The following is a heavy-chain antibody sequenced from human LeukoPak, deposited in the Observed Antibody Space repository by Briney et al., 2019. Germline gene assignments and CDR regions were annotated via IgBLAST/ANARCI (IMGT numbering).Heavy chain of an antibody. CDR3: AKVLAVAGTYYFDY. CDR1: GFTFSSYA. CDR2: ISGSGGST. V-gene: IGHV3-23*01. D-gene: IGHD6-19*01. Sequence: GGSLRLSCEASGFTFSSYAMSWVRQAPGKGLEWVSAISGSGGSTYYADSVKGRFTISRDNSKNTLYLQMNSLRAEDTAVYYCAKVLAVAGTYYFDYWGQGTLVTVSS. J-gene: IGHJ4*02.